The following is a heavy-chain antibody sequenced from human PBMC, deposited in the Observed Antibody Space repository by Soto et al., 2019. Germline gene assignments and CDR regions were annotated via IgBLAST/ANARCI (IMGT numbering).Heavy chain of an antibody. Sequence: PGGSLRLSCAASGFTFSNYWMHWVRRAPGKGLVWVSRIHSDGSSTNYADSVKGRFTISRDNAKNSLYLQMNSLRAEDTAVYYCARGPYDYVWGSDPPHFDYWGQGTLVTVSS. CDR1: GFTFSNYW. CDR3: ARGPYDYVWGSDPPHFDY. CDR2: IHSDGSST. V-gene: IGHV3-74*01. D-gene: IGHD3-16*02. J-gene: IGHJ4*02.